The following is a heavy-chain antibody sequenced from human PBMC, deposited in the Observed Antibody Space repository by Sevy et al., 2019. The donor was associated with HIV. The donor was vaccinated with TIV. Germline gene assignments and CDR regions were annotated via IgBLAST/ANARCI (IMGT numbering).Heavy chain of an antibody. D-gene: IGHD4-17*01. Sequence: GGSPRLSCAASGFTFSSYSMNWVRQAPGKGLEWVSYISSSSSTIYYADSVKGRFTISRDNAKNSLYLQMNSLRDEDTAVYYCARDYRSDYGDFLPFDYWGQGTLVTVSS. CDR3: ARDYRSDYGDFLPFDY. CDR2: ISSSSSTI. CDR1: GFTFSSYS. V-gene: IGHV3-48*02. J-gene: IGHJ4*02.